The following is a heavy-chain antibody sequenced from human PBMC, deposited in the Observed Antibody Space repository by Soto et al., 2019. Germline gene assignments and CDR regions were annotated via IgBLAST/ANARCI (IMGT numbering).Heavy chain of an antibody. J-gene: IGHJ4*02. Sequence: GGSLRLSCAASGFTFSSYAMSWVRQAPGKGLEWVSAISGSGGSTYYADSVKGRFTISRDNSKNTLYLQMNSLRAEDTAVYYCATAMVRGVYFDYWGQGTLVTVSS. CDR3: ATAMVRGVYFDY. CDR1: GFTFSSYA. V-gene: IGHV3-23*01. D-gene: IGHD3-10*01. CDR2: ISGSGGST.